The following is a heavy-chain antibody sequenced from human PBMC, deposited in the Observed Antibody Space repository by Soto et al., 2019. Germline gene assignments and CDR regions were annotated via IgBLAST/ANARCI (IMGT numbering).Heavy chain of an antibody. Sequence: GGSLRLSCASAEFTFRRDAMHWVRQAPGKGLGRATTISYGGTDKFYADSVKGRFIISRDNSNNTLYLQMNSLRTDDTAVYYCATDWGYSSDFNWFDPWGQRTLVTVSS. CDR1: EFTFRRDA. CDR3: ATDWGYSSDFNWFDP. D-gene: IGHD6-25*01. CDR2: ISYGGTDK. V-gene: IGHV3-30*04. J-gene: IGHJ5*02.